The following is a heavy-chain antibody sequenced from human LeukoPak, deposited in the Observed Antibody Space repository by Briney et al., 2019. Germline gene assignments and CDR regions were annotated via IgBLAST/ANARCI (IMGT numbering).Heavy chain of an antibody. V-gene: IGHV3-48*03. J-gene: IGHJ6*04. CDR3: AELGIAMIGGV. Sequence: GGSLRLSCAASGFTFSSYEMNWVRQAPGKGLEWVSYISSSSSTIYYADSVKGRFTISRDNAKNSLYLQMNSLRAEDTAVYYCAELGIAMIGGVWGKGTTVTISS. D-gene: IGHD3-10*02. CDR2: ISSSSSTI. CDR1: GFTFSSYE.